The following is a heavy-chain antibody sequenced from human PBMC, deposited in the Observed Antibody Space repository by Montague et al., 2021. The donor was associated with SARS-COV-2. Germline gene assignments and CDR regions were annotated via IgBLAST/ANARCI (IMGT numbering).Heavy chain of an antibody. CDR3: AHSSGVYLLPRSWIDS. CDR2: IYWDDDK. CDR1: GFSLSTIGVG. V-gene: IGHV2-5*02. Sequence: PALVKPTQTLTLTCTFSGFSLSTIGVGVGWIRQPPGKALEWLALIYWDDDKRYSPFLRSRLTITKDTSKNQVVLTMTNMDPVDTATYFCAHSSGVYLLPRSWIDSWGQGTLVTVSS. J-gene: IGHJ5*01. D-gene: IGHD2/OR15-2a*01.